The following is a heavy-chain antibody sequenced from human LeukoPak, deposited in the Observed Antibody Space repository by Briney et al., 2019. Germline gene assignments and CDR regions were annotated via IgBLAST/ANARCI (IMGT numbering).Heavy chain of an antibody. CDR3: ARDTKVEYQLLSGVSDY. V-gene: IGHV3-21*01. CDR1: GFTFSSYS. D-gene: IGHD2-2*01. Sequence: PGGSLRLSCAASGFTFSSYSMNWVRQAPGKGLEWVSSISSSSSYIYYADSVKGRFTSSRDNAKNSLYLQMNSLRAEDTAVYYCARDTKVEYQLLSGVSDYWGQGTLVTVSS. J-gene: IGHJ4*02. CDR2: ISSSSSYI.